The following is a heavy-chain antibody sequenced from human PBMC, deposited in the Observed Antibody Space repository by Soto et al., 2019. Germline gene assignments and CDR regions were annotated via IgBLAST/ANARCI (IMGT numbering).Heavy chain of an antibody. Sequence: GGSLRLSCAASGFTFSSYGMHWVRQAPGKGLEWVAVISYDGSNKYYADSVKGRFTISRDNSKNTLYLQMNSLRAEDTAVYYCAKEDPPNKYSSGWDPYYYYYMDVWGKGTTVTVSS. CDR2: ISYDGSNK. V-gene: IGHV3-30*18. CDR1: GFTFSSYG. CDR3: AKEDPPNKYSSGWDPYYYYYMDV. J-gene: IGHJ6*03. D-gene: IGHD6-19*01.